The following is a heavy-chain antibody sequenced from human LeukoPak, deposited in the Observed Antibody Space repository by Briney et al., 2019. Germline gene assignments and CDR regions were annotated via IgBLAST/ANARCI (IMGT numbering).Heavy chain of an antibody. D-gene: IGHD3-22*01. J-gene: IGHJ4*02. CDR3: ARTYYDSSGHRNFDY. CDR2: ISSSGSTI. CDR1: GFTVSSYE. V-gene: IGHV3-48*03. Sequence: GGSLRLSCAASGFTVSSYEMNWVRQAPGKGLKWVSYISSSGSTIYYADSVKGRFTISRDNAKNSLYLQMNSLRAEDTAVYYCARTYYDSSGHRNFDYWGQGTLVTVSS.